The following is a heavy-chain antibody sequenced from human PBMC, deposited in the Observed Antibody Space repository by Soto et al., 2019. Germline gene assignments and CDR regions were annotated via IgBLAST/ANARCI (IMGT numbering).Heavy chain of an antibody. V-gene: IGHV4-4*02. CDR3: ARGHPSTSWYGGSFYSYVMDV. CDR1: GGSISSNHW. D-gene: IGHD6-13*01. J-gene: IGHJ6*02. CDR2: IYHSGST. Sequence: QVQLQESGPGLVRPSGTLSLTCAVSGGSISSNHWWSWVRQPPGKGLEWIGEIYHSGSTTYNPALKSRITISIIKSKNQFSLKLSSVTAADTAVYFCARGHPSTSWYGGSFYSYVMDVWGQGTTVTVSS.